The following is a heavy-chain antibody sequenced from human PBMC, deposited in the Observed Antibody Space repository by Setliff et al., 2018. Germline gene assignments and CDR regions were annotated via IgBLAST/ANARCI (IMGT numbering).Heavy chain of an antibody. CDR2: TIPMFGTT. J-gene: IGHJ6*03. D-gene: IGHD2-15*01. CDR3: AREGVDTRSSTDYRYYMDV. V-gene: IGHV1-69*05. CDR1: GGTFRNYG. Sequence: SVKVSCKATGGTFRNYGISWVRQAPGQGLEWMGGTIPMFGTTNYAQKFQGRVTVITDESTSTAYMELSSLKSEDTAMYYCAREGVDTRSSTDYRYYMDVGGKGTTVTVAS.